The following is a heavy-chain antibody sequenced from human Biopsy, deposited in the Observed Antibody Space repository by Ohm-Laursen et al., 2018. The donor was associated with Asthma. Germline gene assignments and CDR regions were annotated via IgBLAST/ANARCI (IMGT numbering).Heavy chain of an antibody. CDR2: MWYDGSSK. J-gene: IGHJ4*02. CDR1: GFTFSSYG. CDR3: ARWNYNIVNAYYSFFDF. V-gene: IGHV3-33*01. D-gene: IGHD3-9*01. Sequence: SLRLSCTASGFTFSSYGMHWVRQAPGKGLEWVAGMWYDGSSKYYADSVKGRFTSSRGNSKNTVYLQMNGLRAEDTAVYYCARWNYNIVNAYYSFFDFWRQGTLVTVSS.